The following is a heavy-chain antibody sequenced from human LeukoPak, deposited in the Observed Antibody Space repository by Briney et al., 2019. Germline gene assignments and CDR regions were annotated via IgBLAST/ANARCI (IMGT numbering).Heavy chain of an antibody. CDR3: TISGGTSGNFEY. J-gene: IGHJ4*02. Sequence: SQTLSLTCTVSGGSISSCDYFWSWICQPRRKVLEWIGYIYYSGGTYYNPSLKSRVTISGDTSKNQSSLKLSSVTAADTAVYYCTISGGTSGNFEYWGQGTLVTVSS. CDR1: GGSISSCDYF. D-gene: IGHD2-8*01. CDR2: IYYSGGT. V-gene: IGHV4-30-4*01.